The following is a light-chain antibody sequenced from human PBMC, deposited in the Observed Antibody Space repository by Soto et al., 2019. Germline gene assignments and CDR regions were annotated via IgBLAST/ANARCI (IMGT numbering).Light chain of an antibody. CDR3: QQYGGSPIT. CDR2: GAS. Sequence: EIEMTPSPAPPSVSPGEKATLPCRASQSVSSNLAWYQQKPGQAPGLLIYGASTRATGIPARFSGSGSATDFTLTISRLEPEDFALYYCQQYGGSPITFGQGTRLEI. V-gene: IGKV3-15*01. J-gene: IGKJ5*01. CDR1: QSVSSN.